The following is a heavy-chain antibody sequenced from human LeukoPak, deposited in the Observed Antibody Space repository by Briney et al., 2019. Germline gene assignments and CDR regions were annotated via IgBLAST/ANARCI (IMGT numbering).Heavy chain of an antibody. J-gene: IGHJ6*03. CDR3: AKNGEPYYYMDV. CDR2: ISYDGRNK. CDR1: GFTFSSYA. V-gene: IGHV3-30-3*02. Sequence: PGRSLRLSCAASGFTFSSYAMHWVRQAPGKGLQWVALISYDGRNKYYADSVKGRFTISRDNSKNTLYLQINSLGAEDTAVYYCAKNGEPYYYMDVWGKGTTVTVSS. D-gene: IGHD1-14*01.